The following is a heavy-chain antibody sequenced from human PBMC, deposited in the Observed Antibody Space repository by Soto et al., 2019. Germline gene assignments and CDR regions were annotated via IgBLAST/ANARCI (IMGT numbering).Heavy chain of an antibody. J-gene: IGHJ3*02. Sequence: GASVKASCKASGYTFTCYSMHWVQQAPGQGLEWMGWINPNSGGTNYAQKFQGWVTMTRDTSISTAYMELSRLRSDDTAVYYCAGSWYLRDAFDIWGQGTMVTVSS. D-gene: IGHD6-13*01. V-gene: IGHV1-2*04. CDR3: AGSWYLRDAFDI. CDR2: INPNSGGT. CDR1: GYTFTCYS.